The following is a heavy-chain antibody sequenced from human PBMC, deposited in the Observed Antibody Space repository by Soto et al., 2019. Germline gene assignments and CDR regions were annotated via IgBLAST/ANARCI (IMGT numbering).Heavy chain of an antibody. CDR2: TSYDGSKK. J-gene: IGHJ2*01. Sequence: PGGSLRLSCAAPGFTLSDYPMNWVRQAPGKGLEWVALTSYDGSKKYYADSVRGRFTISRDNSKNTLYLQMSSLTTEDTSVYYCARESPVLSWYFDLWGRGTLVTVSS. CDR1: GFTLSDYP. V-gene: IGHV3-30-3*01. CDR3: ARESPVLSWYFDL.